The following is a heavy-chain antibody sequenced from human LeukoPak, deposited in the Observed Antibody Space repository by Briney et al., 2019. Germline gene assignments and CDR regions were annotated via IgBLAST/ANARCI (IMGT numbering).Heavy chain of an antibody. J-gene: IGHJ3*02. Sequence: PGGSLRLSCAASGFIFSTHSMNWVRQAPGKGLEWLSYISGSSSTIHYADSVKGRFTISRDNAKNSLYLQMNSLRDEDTAVYYCARDTAYAFDIWGQGTMVTVSS. CDR3: ARDTAYAFDI. CDR1: GFIFSTHS. V-gene: IGHV3-48*02. CDR2: ISGSSSTI.